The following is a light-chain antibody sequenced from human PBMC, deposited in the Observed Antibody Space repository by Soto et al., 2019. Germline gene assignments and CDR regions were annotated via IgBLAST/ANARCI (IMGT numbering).Light chain of an antibody. CDR2: AAS. Sequence: DIQMTQSPSSLSASVGDRVTITCRASQGISNYLAWYQQKPGKVPKLLIYAASTLQSGVPSRFSGSGSGTDFTLTISSLQPEDVATYHCQKYNSALSLTFGGGTKVEIK. V-gene: IGKV1-27*01. CDR1: QGISNY. J-gene: IGKJ4*01. CDR3: QKYNSALSLT.